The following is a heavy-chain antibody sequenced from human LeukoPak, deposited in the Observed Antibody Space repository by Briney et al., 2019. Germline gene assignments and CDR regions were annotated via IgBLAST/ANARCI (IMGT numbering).Heavy chain of an antibody. CDR2: IIPIFGTA. CDR1: GGTSSSYA. D-gene: IGHD6-6*01. J-gene: IGHJ4*02. V-gene: IGHV1-69*05. Sequence: ASVKVSCKASGGTSSSYAISWVRQAPGQGLEWMGGIIPIFGTANYAQKFQGRVTITTDESTSTAYMELSSLRSEDTAVYYCARDLSSSVGFDYWGQGTLVTVSS. CDR3: ARDLSSSVGFDY.